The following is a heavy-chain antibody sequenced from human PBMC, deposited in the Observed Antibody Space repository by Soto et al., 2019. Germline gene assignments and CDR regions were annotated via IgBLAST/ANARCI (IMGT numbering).Heavy chain of an antibody. J-gene: IGHJ1*01. Sequence: QVQLVQSGTEVKKPGASVKVSCKASGYTFINYGINWVRQAPGQGLEWMGWISGYNANTNYAQKLQGRVTMTRDTSTSTAYMELRSLRSDDTAVYYCARERDGSSWSSAGYFQQWGQGTLVTVSS. CDR2: ISGYNANT. CDR3: ARERDGSSWSSAGYFQQ. D-gene: IGHD6-13*01. V-gene: IGHV1-18*01. CDR1: GYTFINYG.